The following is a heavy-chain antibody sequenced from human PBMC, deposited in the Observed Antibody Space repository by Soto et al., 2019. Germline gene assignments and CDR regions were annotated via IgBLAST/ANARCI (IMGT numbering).Heavy chain of an antibody. J-gene: IGHJ4*02. CDR1: GGSFSGYY. V-gene: IGHV4-34*01. CDR2: INHSGST. D-gene: IGHD3-3*01. CDR3: ARGVLRFLEWLPKSPYFDY. Sequence: SETLSLTCAVYGGSFSGYYWSWIRQPPGKGLEWIGEINHSGSTNYNPSLKSRVTISVDTSKNQFSLKLSSVTAADTAVYYCARGVLRFLEWLPKSPYFDYWGQGTLVT.